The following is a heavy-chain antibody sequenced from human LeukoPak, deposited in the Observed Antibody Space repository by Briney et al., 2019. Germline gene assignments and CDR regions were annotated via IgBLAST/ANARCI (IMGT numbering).Heavy chain of an antibody. Sequence: GGSLRLSCAASGFTFSSYWTSWVRQAPGKGLEWVANIKQDGSEKYYVDSVKGRFTISRDNAKNSLYLQMNSLRAEDTAVYYCARDSSSWYGGVDYWGQGTLVTVSS. V-gene: IGHV3-7*03. CDR2: IKQDGSEK. J-gene: IGHJ4*02. CDR3: ARDSSSWYGGVDY. CDR1: GFTFSSYW. D-gene: IGHD6-13*01.